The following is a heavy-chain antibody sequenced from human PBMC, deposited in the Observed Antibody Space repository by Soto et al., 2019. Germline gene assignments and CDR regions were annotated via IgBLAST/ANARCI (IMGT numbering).Heavy chain of an antibody. Sequence: PSETLSLTCAVYGGSFSGYYWSWIRQPPGKGLEWIGEINHSGSTNYNPSLKSRVTISVDTSKNQFSLKLSSVTAADTAVSYCARGPRYYDSKRPVPLHDRRLYNWFDPWGQGTLVTVSS. J-gene: IGHJ5*02. CDR1: GGSFSGYY. CDR3: ARGPRYYDSKRPVPLHDRRLYNWFDP. D-gene: IGHD3-3*01. V-gene: IGHV4-34*01. CDR2: INHSGST.